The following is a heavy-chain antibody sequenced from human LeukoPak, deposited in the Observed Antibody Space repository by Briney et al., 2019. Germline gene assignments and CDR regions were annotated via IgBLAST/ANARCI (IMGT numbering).Heavy chain of an antibody. V-gene: IGHV4-34*01. CDR3: ASLVVTASSGKDY. D-gene: IGHD2-21*02. Sequence: PSETLSLTCAVYGGSFSGYYWSWIRQPPGKGLEWIGEINHSGSTNYNPSLKSRVTISVDTSKNQFSLKLSSVTAADTAVYYCASLVVTASSGKDYWGQGTLVTVSS. J-gene: IGHJ4*02. CDR1: GGSFSGYY. CDR2: INHSGST.